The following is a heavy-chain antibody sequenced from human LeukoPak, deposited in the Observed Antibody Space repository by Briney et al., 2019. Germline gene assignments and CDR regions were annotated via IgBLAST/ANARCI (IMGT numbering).Heavy chain of an antibody. Sequence: GASVRVSCKASGYTFTSYGISWVRQAPGQGLEWMGWISAYNGNTNYAQKLQGRVTMTTDTSTSTAYMELRSLRSDDTAVYYCATSPGLDGFDYWGQETLVTVSS. CDR3: ATSPGLDGFDY. CDR1: GYTFTSYG. D-gene: IGHD3-9*01. CDR2: ISAYNGNT. J-gene: IGHJ4*02. V-gene: IGHV1-18*01.